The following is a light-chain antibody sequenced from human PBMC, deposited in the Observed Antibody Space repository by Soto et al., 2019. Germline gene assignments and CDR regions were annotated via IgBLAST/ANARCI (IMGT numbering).Light chain of an antibody. CDR1: QSVLSNS. CDR2: WAS. V-gene: IGKV4-1*01. CDR3: QQYSSAPQT. J-gene: IGKJ2*01. Sequence: DIVMTQSPESLAVSLGERATINCKSSQSVLSNSIAWYQQKPGQPPKLLIYWASTRESGVPGRFSGSGSGTDFTLTISSLQAEDVAVYYCQQYSSAPQTFGQGTKLEIK.